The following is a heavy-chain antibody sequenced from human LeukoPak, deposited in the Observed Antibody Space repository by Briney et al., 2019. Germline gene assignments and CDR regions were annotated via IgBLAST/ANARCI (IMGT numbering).Heavy chain of an antibody. CDR1: GYTFTSYG. CDR3: ARSGAVAPKSLDY. D-gene: IGHD6-19*01. J-gene: IGHJ4*02. CDR2: ISAYNGNT. V-gene: IGHV1-18*01. Sequence: GASVKVSCKASGYTFTSYGISSVRQAPGQRLEGMGWISAYNGNTNYAQKLQGRVTITTDTSTSTAYMELRSLRSDDTAVYYCARSGAVAPKSLDYWGQGTLVTVSS.